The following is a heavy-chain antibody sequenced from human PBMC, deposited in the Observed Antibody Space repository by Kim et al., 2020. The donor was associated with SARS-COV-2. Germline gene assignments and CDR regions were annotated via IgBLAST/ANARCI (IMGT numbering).Heavy chain of an antibody. V-gene: IGHV5-51*01. Sequence: GESLKISCKGSGYSFTSYWIGWVRQMPGKGLEWMGIIYPGDSDTRYSPSFQGQVTISADKSISTAYLQWSSLKASDTAMYYCARPSPSYDSSGYPLDYWGQGTLVTVSS. CDR2: IYPGDSDT. D-gene: IGHD3-22*01. J-gene: IGHJ4*02. CDR3: ARPSPSYDSSGYPLDY. CDR1: GYSFTSYW.